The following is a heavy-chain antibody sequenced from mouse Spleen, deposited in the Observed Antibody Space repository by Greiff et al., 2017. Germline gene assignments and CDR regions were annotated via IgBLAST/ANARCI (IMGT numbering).Heavy chain of an antibody. D-gene: IGHD1-3*01. Sequence: EVQGVESGGGLVKPGGSLKLSCAASGFTFSSYAMSWVRQTPEKRLEWVATISSGGSYTYYPDSVKGRFTISRDNAKNTLYLQMSSLKSEDTAMYYCASLKGGYAMDYWGQGTSVTVSS. CDR3: ASLKGGYAMDY. CDR1: GFTFSSYA. CDR2: ISSGGSYT. J-gene: IGHJ4*01. V-gene: IGHV5-6*01.